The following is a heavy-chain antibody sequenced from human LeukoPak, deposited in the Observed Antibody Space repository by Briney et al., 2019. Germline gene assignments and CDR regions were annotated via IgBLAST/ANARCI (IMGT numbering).Heavy chain of an antibody. Sequence: ASVKVSCKASGFTFISYYMHWVRQAPGQGLEWMGLINPSGGSTNYAQKFQGRVTMNRDMSTSTVYMELSSLRSEDTAVYYCAREAVTIFGLVRTQTTKSPHRFDPWGQGTLVTVSS. CDR2: INPSGGST. V-gene: IGHV1-46*01. D-gene: IGHD3-3*01. CDR1: GFTFISYY. CDR3: AREAVTIFGLVRTQTTKSPHRFDP. J-gene: IGHJ5*02.